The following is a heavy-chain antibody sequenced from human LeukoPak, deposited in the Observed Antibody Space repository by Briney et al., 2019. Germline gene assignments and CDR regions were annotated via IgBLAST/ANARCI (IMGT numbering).Heavy chain of an antibody. CDR2: IYYSGST. Sequence: SETLSLTCTVSGGSISSYCWSWIRQPPGQGLEWIGYIYYSGSTNYNPSLKSRVTISVDTSKNQFSLKLSSVTAADTAVYYCARHSRLDKSSLSWADYWGQGTLVTVSS. CDR3: ARHSRLDKSSLSWADY. J-gene: IGHJ4*02. V-gene: IGHV4-59*08. CDR1: GGSISSYC. D-gene: IGHD2-2*03.